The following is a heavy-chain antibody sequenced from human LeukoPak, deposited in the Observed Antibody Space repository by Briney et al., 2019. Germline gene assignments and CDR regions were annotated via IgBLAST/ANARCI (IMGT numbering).Heavy chain of an antibody. D-gene: IGHD3-22*01. CDR1: GFTFSSYA. V-gene: IGHV3-23*01. Sequence: GGSLRLSCAASGFTFSSYAMSWVRQAPGKGLEWVSAISGSGGSTYYADSVKGRFTISRDNSKNTLYLQMNSLRAEDTAVYYCAKGGYDSSGYYYDSAEYFQHWGQGTLVTVSS. CDR3: AKGGYDSSGYYYDSAEYFQH. CDR2: ISGSGGST. J-gene: IGHJ1*01.